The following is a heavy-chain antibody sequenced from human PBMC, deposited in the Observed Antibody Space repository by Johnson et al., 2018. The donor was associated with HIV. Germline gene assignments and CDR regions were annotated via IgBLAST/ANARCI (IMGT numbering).Heavy chain of an antibody. Sequence: QVQLVESGGGLVKPGGSLRLSCAASGFTFSDYYMSWIRQAPGTGLEWVSYISSSGSTIYYSGSVKGRFAIPRDNTQNSLYLQMNSLRAEDTAVYYCARDPMSRHAFDLWGQGTVVTVSS. CDR1: GFTFSDYY. D-gene: IGHD3-10*02. V-gene: IGHV3-11*04. CDR2: ISSSGSTI. CDR3: ARDPMSRHAFDL. J-gene: IGHJ3*01.